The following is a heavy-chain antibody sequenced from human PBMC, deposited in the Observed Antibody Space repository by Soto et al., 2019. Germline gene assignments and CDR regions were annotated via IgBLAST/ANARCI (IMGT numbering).Heavy chain of an antibody. J-gene: IGHJ4*02. D-gene: IGHD4-17*01. CDR1: GFVFRNYA. CDR2: VSYDGSNK. Sequence: GGSLRLSCAASGFVFRNYAMHWVRQAPGKGLEWVAIVSYDGSNKYYADSVKGRFTISRDNSKNTLYLQMISLRAEDTAVYYCERHDYGEYYFDYWGQGTPVTVSS. CDR3: ERHDYGEYYFDY. V-gene: IGHV3-30-3*01.